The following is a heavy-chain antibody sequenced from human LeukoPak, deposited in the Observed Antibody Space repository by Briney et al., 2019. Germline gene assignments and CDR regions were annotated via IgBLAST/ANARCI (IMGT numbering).Heavy chain of an antibody. Sequence: SETLSLTCTVSGGSISSYYWSWIRQPPGKGLEWIGYIYYSGSTNYNPSLKSRVTISVDTSKNQFSLKLSSVTAADTAVYYCARARTYYDILTGYYSAWFAPWGQGTLVTVSS. D-gene: IGHD3-9*01. CDR2: IYYSGST. V-gene: IGHV4-59*01. CDR3: ARARTYYDILTGYYSAWFAP. CDR1: GGSISSYY. J-gene: IGHJ5*02.